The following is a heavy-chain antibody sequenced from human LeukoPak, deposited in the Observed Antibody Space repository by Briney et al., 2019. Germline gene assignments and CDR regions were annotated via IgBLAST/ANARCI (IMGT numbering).Heavy chain of an antibody. CDR1: GGSISSYY. CDR2: VYYSGST. CDR3: ARGDSGSFSQFDC. Sequence: SETLSLTCTVSGGSISSYYWSWIRQPPGKGLEWIGYVYYSGSTNYNPSLKSRVTISVDTSKNQFSLKLTSVTAADAAVYYCARGDSGSFSQFDCWGQGTLVTVSS. D-gene: IGHD1-26*01. V-gene: IGHV4-59*01. J-gene: IGHJ4*02.